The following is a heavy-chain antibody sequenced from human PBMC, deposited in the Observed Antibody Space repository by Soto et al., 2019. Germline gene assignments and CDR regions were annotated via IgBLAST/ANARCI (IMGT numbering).Heavy chain of an antibody. J-gene: IGHJ6*02. D-gene: IGHD3-22*01. CDR2: IHHTATA. Sequence: QVQLQESGPGLLKPSETLSLTCTLSGDSVSSGASHWTWIRQSPGKGLEWIGYIHHTATADCNPSLETRVSISVDTSKNQSTLHLTSATTADTAVYYCATLDRSPSKIGVWCQGTTVTVSS. CDR1: GDSVSSGASH. V-gene: IGHV4-61*08. CDR3: ATLDRSPSKIGV.